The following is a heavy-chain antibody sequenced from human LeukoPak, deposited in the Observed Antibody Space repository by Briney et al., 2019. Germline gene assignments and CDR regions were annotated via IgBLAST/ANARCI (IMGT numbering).Heavy chain of an antibody. CDR1: GFTFSSYA. Sequence: GGSLRLSCAASGFTFSSYAMLWVRQAPRKGLEGVAGISYDGSNKFYADSVKGRFTISRDNSKNTLYVQMNSLRAEDTAVYYCARYCSSTSCYGAFDIWARGQWSPSLQ. J-gene: IGHJ3*02. CDR2: ISYDGSNK. D-gene: IGHD2-2*01. V-gene: IGHV3-30-3*01. CDR3: ARYCSSTSCYGAFDI.